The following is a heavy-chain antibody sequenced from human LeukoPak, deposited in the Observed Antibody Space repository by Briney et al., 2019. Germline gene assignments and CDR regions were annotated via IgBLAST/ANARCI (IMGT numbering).Heavy chain of an antibody. CDR1: GGSISSYY. CDR2: IYTSGST. CDR3: AINVDTAMVTSFRNDAFDI. J-gene: IGHJ3*02. D-gene: IGHD5-18*01. V-gene: IGHV4-4*07. Sequence: TSETLSLTCTVSGGSISSYYWSWIRQPAGKGLEWIGRIYTSGSTNYNPSLKSRVTMSVDTSKNQFSLKLSSVTAADTAVYYCAINVDTAMVTSFRNDAFDIWGQGTMVTVSS.